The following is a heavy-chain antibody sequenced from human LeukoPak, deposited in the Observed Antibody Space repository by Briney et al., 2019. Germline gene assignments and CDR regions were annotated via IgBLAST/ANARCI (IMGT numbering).Heavy chain of an antibody. J-gene: IGHJ4*02. Sequence: GGPLRLSCAASGFTFSSFAMSWVRQAPGKGLEWVSAISGSGGSTYYADSVKGRFTLSRDNPKNTLYLQMNSLRAEDTAVYYCAKDQQLVISYFNYWSQGTLVTVSS. CDR1: GFTFSSFA. D-gene: IGHD6-13*01. CDR3: AKDQQLVISYFNY. V-gene: IGHV3-23*01. CDR2: ISGSGGST.